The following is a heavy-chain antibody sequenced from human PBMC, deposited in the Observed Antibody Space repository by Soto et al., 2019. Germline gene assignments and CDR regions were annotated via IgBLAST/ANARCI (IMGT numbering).Heavy chain of an antibody. J-gene: IGHJ4*02. CDR1: GFTFSSYS. V-gene: IGHV3-7*01. CDR3: ARGEYASGWRFKF. CDR2: IKQSGSET. D-gene: IGHD6-19*01. Sequence: GGSLRLFCAASGFTFSSYSMNWVRQAPGKGLEWVATIKQSGSETYYVDSVRGRFTISRDNANNSLFLQMNSLRAEDTAVYYCARGEYASGWRFKFWGQGTPVTVSS.